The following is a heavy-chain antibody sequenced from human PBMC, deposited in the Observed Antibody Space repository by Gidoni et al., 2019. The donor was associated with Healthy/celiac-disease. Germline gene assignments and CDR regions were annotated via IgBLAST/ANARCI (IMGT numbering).Heavy chain of an antibody. V-gene: IGHV3-30-3*01. CDR2: ISYDGSNK. CDR1: GFTFSSYA. Sequence: QVQLVESGGGVVQPGRSLRLSCAASGFTFSSYAMHWGRQAPGKGLEWVAVISYDGSNKYSADSVKGRFTISRDNSKNTLYLQMNSLRAEDTAVYYCARDRVPPLGDYYGMDVWGQGTTVTVSS. CDR3: ARDRVPPLGDYYGMDV. D-gene: IGHD3-16*01. J-gene: IGHJ6*02.